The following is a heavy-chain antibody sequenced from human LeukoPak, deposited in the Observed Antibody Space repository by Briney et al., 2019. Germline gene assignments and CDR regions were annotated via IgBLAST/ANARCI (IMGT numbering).Heavy chain of an antibody. J-gene: IGHJ4*02. CDR1: GFTFGDFG. CDR3: AREEAFQLEASLDQ. D-gene: IGHD3-3*01. CDR2: IWKDGSDE. V-gene: IGHV3-33*01. Sequence: GRSLRLSCAAAGFTFGDFGMHWVRQAPGKGLEWVALIWKDGSDEFYADSVKGRFTISRDNSRNTLSLQMNSLRGEDTAVYYCAREEAFQLEASLDQWGQGTLVTVPS.